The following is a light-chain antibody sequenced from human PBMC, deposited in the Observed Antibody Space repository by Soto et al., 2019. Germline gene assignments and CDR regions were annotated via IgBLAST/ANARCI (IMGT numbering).Light chain of an antibody. CDR3: QQYGDSPLT. V-gene: IGKV1-39*01. CDR2: AAS. CDR1: QNINNY. J-gene: IGKJ4*01. Sequence: DIQMTQSPSSLSASVGNRVTITCRASQNINNYLNWYQQKPGRAPKLMIYAASTLQRGVPSRFSGSGSGTDFTLTISRLEPEDFAVYHCQQYGDSPLTFGGGTKVDIK.